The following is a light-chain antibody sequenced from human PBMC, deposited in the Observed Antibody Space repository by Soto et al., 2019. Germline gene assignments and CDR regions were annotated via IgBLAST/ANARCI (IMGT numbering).Light chain of an antibody. CDR1: QTISSW. J-gene: IGKJ1*01. Sequence: DIQMTHSPSTLSGSVGDRVTITCRASQTISSWLAWYQQKPGKAPKLLIYKASTLKSGVPSRFSGSGSGTEFTLTISSLQPEDFATYSCQQSNSITWTFGQGTKVDIK. V-gene: IGKV1-5*03. CDR3: QQSNSITWT. CDR2: KAS.